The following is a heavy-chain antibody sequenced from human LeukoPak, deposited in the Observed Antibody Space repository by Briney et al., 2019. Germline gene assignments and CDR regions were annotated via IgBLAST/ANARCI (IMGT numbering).Heavy chain of an antibody. CDR1: GGTFSSYA. CDR2: IIPIFGTA. D-gene: IGHD2-15*01. J-gene: IGHJ4*02. V-gene: IGHV1-69*05. CDR3: ARGLGYCSTPDCPARVFCFDY. Sequence: GASVKVSCKASGGTFSSYAISWVRQAPGQGLEWMGGIIPIFGTANYAQKFQGRVTITTDESTSTAYMELSSLRSEDTAVYYCARGLGYCSTPDCPARVFCFDYWGQGTLVTVSS.